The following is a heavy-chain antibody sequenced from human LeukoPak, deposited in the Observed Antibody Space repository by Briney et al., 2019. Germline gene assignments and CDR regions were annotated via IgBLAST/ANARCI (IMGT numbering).Heavy chain of an antibody. V-gene: IGHV4-34*01. CDR2: INHSGST. CDR3: AGDVMGTRTLDY. D-gene: IGHD5-12*01. CDR1: GGSFSGYY. J-gene: IGHJ4*02. Sequence: SETLSLTCAVYGGSFSGYYWSWIRQPPGKGLEWIGVINHSGSTKYNPSLKSRVTISVDTSKTQFSLDLSSVTPADTAVYYCAGDVMGTRTLDYWGRGTRVTVSS.